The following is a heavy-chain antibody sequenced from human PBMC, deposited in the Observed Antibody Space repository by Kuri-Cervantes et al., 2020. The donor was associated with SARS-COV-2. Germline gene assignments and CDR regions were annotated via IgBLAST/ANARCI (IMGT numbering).Heavy chain of an antibody. CDR3: AKEYSGSWGYGY. V-gene: IGHV3-30*18. J-gene: IGHJ4*02. CDR1: GFTFSSYG. CDR2: ISYDGSNK. D-gene: IGHD1-26*01. Sequence: GESLKISCAASGFTFSSYGMHWVRQAPGKGLEWVAVISYDGSNKYYADSVKGRFTTSRDNSKNTLYLQMNSLRAEDTAVYYCAKEYSGSWGYGYWGQGTLVTVSS.